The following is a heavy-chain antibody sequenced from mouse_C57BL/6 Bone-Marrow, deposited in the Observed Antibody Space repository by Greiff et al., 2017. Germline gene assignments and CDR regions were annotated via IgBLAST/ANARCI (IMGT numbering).Heavy chain of an antibody. D-gene: IGHD2-3*01. Sequence: EVMLVESGGGLVQPGGSLSISCAASGFTFTDYYMSWVRQPPGKALEWLGFIRNKANGYTTEYSASVKGRFTISRDNSQRILYLQMNALRAEDSATYCCARLYDGSAYWGQGTLVTVSA. CDR3: ARLYDGSAY. V-gene: IGHV7-3*01. CDR1: GFTFTDYY. J-gene: IGHJ3*01. CDR2: IRNKANGYTT.